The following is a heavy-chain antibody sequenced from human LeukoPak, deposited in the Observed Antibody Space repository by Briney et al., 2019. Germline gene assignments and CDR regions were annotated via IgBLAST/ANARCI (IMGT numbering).Heavy chain of an antibody. CDR1: GFTFSSYA. Sequence: PGASLRLSCAASGFTFSSYAMSWVRQAPGKGLEWASAISGSGGSTYYADSVKGRFTISRDNSKNTLYLQMNSLRAEDTAVYYCAKESPNNIVVVTAIPWFDPWGQGTLVTVSS. D-gene: IGHD2-21*02. J-gene: IGHJ5*02. CDR3: AKESPNNIVVVTAIPWFDP. CDR2: ISGSGGST. V-gene: IGHV3-23*01.